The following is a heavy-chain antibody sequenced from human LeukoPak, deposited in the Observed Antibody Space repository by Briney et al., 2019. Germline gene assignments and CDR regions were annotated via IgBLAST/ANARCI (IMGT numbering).Heavy chain of an antibody. J-gene: IGHJ4*02. CDR3: ARRGGAADFDY. CDR2: IYPTDSTT. CDR1: GYTFTSFW. D-gene: IGHD3-16*01. V-gene: IGHV5-51*01. Sequence: GESLKISCKGSGYTFTSFWIAWVRQMPGKGLEFMGIIYPTDSTTTYSPSFQGQVTMSVDKSINTAYLQWSSLNASDTAMYYCARRGGAADFDYWGQGTLVTVSS.